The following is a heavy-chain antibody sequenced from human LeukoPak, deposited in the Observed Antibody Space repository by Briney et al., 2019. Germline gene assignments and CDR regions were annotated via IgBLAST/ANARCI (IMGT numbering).Heavy chain of an antibody. CDR2: IYYSGST. CDR1: GGSISSSSYY. Sequence: SETLSLTCTVSGGSISSSSYYWGWIRQPPGKGLEWIGRIYYSGSTYYNPSPKSRVTMSVDTSKNQFSLKLSSVTAADTAVYFCGREAPVVTAFSSWFDPWGQGALVTVSS. J-gene: IGHJ5*02. D-gene: IGHD2-21*02. V-gene: IGHV4-39*02. CDR3: GREAPVVTAFSSWFDP.